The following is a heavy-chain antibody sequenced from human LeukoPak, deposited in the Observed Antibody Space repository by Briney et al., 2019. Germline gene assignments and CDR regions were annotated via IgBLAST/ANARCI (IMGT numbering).Heavy chain of an antibody. D-gene: IGHD3-22*01. V-gene: IGHV3-9*01. Sequence: GRSLRLSCAASGSTFDDYAMHWVRQAPGKGLEWVSGISWNSGSIGYADSVKGRFTISRDNAKNSLYLQMNSLRAEDTALYYCAKVAYYYDSGMYYFDYWGQGTLVTVSS. J-gene: IGHJ4*02. CDR3: AKVAYYYDSGMYYFDY. CDR1: GSTFDDYA. CDR2: ISWNSGSI.